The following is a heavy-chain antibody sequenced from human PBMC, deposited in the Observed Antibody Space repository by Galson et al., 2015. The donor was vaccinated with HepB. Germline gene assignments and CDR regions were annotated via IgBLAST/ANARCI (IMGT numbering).Heavy chain of an antibody. D-gene: IGHD4-17*01. J-gene: IGHJ4*02. Sequence: SLRLSCAASGFTFSNYYMSWNRQAPGKGLEWISYINGSSYTNYADSVKGRFTISRDNAKNSLYLQMNSLRAEDTAVYYCARGDDYGDFYFDYWGQGTLVPVSS. V-gene: IGHV3-11*05. CDR1: GFTFSNYY. CDR2: INGSSYT. CDR3: ARGDDYGDFYFDY.